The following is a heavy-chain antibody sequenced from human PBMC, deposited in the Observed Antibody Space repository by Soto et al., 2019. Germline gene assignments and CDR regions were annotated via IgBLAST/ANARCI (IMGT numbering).Heavy chain of an antibody. CDR1: GLIFSDYH. V-gene: IGHV3-72*01. CDR2: IRRKANSYTT. D-gene: IGHD6-19*01. CDR3: ALLGGWSGGSSGMDV. Sequence: EVQLVESGGGLVQPGGSLRLSCAASGLIFSDYHMDWVRQAPGKGLEWVGRIRRKANSYTTEYAASVKGRFTISRDDSNNSLYLQMNSLKSDDTAVYYCALLGGWSGGSSGMDVWGQGTTVTGSS. J-gene: IGHJ6*02.